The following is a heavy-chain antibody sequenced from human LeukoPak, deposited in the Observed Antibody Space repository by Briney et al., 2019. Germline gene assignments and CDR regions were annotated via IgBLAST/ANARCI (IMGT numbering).Heavy chain of an antibody. CDR3: ARGGSVVTAATNY. Sequence: GGSLRLSCAASGFIFSSYSMNWVRQAPGKGLEWVSSISTSSGYKYYADSVKGRFTISRDNAKNSLYLQMNSLRAEDTAVYYCARGGSVVTAATNYWGQGTLVTVSS. V-gene: IGHV3-21*01. CDR1: GFIFSSYS. CDR2: ISTSSGYK. D-gene: IGHD2-21*02. J-gene: IGHJ4*02.